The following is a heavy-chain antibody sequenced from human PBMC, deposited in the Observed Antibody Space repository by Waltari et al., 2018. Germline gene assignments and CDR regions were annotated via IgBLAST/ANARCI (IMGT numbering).Heavy chain of an antibody. Sequence: QVQLVQSGGDVKKPGSSVKVSCKVSGDTFSSYTISWVRQAPGQGLEWMGRIIPIFDVVTIARKVQGRVTITADKSTSTAYMELSSLRSEDTATYYCARDGDTDTNSYLVLWGRGTPVTVSS. CDR3: ARDGDTDTNSYLVL. CDR1: GDTFSSYT. D-gene: IGHD2-8*01. CDR2: IIPIFDVV. V-gene: IGHV1-69*08. J-gene: IGHJ2*01.